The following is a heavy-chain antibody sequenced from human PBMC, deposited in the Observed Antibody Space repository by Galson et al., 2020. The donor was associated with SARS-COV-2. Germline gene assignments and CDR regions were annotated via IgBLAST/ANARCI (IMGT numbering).Heavy chain of an antibody. CDR2: MNPNSGNT. CDR1: GYTFTSYD. CDR3: ARAIRITFGGVIVY. D-gene: IGHD3-16*02. J-gene: IGHJ4*02. Sequence: ASVKVSCKASGYTFTSYDINWVRQATGQGLEWMGWMNPNSGNTGYAQKFQGRVTMTRNTSISTAYMELSSLRSEDTAVYYCARAIRITFGGVIVYWGQGTLVTVSS. V-gene: IGHV1-8*01.